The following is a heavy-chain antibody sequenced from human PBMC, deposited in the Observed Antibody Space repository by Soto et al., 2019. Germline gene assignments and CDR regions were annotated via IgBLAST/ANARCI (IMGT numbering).Heavy chain of an antibody. CDR1: GGSFSSTNW. Sequence: QVQLQEWGPGLVKPSGTLSLTCAVSGGSFSSTNWWSWVRQPPGKGLEWIGEIYHSGSTNYNPSLKSRVTISVDKSKNQFSLMLSSVTAADTAVYYCAREELGYCRGGSCYYFDYWGQGTLVTVSS. CDR2: IYHSGST. D-gene: IGHD2-15*01. V-gene: IGHV4-4*02. CDR3: AREELGYCRGGSCYYFDY. J-gene: IGHJ4*02.